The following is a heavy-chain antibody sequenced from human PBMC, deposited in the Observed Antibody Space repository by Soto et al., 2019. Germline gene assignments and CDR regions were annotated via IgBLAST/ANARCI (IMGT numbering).Heavy chain of an antibody. CDR3: AKPPRITMVRGEDYYYYYMDV. CDR2: ISGSGGST. V-gene: IGHV3-23*01. CDR1: GFTFSSYA. D-gene: IGHD3-10*01. Sequence: GGSLRLSCAASGFTFSSYAMSWVRQAPGKGLEWVSAISGSGGSTYYADSVKGRFTISRDNSKNTLYLQMNSLRAEDTAVYYCAKPPRITMVRGEDYYYYYMDVWGKGTTVTVSS. J-gene: IGHJ6*03.